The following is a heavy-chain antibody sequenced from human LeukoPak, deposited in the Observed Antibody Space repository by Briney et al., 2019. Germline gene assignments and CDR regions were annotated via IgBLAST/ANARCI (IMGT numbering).Heavy chain of an antibody. V-gene: IGHV3-21*01. J-gene: IGHJ4*02. CDR2: ISSSSSYI. D-gene: IGHD1-7*01. CDR3: ARDLNWNYKSFDY. Sequence: GGSLRLSCSASGFTFSSYAMSWVRQAPGKGLEWVSSISSSSSYIYYADSVKGRSTISRDNAKNSLYLQMNSLRAEDTAVYYCARDLNWNYKSFDYWGQGTLVTVSS. CDR1: GFTFSSYA.